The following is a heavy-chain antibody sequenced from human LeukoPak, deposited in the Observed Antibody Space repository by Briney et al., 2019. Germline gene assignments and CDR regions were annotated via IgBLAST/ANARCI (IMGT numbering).Heavy chain of an antibody. V-gene: IGHV3-73*01. D-gene: IGHD5-18*01. Sequence: GGSLRLSCAASGFTFSASAMHWVRQASGRGLEWVGRIRSKTNSYATEYAASVKGRFTISRDDSKNTAYLQMDSLRTEDTAVYYCSSTWIQLWYDYCGRGTLVTVSS. CDR1: GFTFSASA. CDR2: IRSKTNSYAT. CDR3: SSTWIQLWYDY. J-gene: IGHJ4*02.